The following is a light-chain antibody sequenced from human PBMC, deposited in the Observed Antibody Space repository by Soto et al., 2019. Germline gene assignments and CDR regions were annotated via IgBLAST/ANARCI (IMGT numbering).Light chain of an antibody. CDR3: HQHNNWWT. CDR2: GAS. J-gene: IGKJ1*01. CDR1: QSVSSN. V-gene: IGKV3-15*01. Sequence: IVMTQSPATLSVSPGERATLSCRASQSVSSNLAWYQQKPGQAPRLLIYGASTRAAGIPARFSGSGSGTEFTLTITSLQSEDFAVYYCHQHNNWWTFGQGTKVDI.